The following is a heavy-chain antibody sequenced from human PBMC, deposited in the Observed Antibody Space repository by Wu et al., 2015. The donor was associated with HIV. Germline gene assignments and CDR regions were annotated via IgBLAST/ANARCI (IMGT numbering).Heavy chain of an antibody. J-gene: IGHJ4*02. CDR2: IYYSGST. CDR3: ARDGNLRWGYFDY. Sequence: QVQLQESGPGLVKPSETLSLTCTVSGGSISSHYWSWIRQPPGKGLEWIGYIYYSGSTNYNPSLKSRVTISVDTSKNQFSLKLSSVTAADTAVYYCARDGNLRWGYFDYWGQGTLVTVSS. D-gene: IGHD4-23*01. V-gene: IGHV4-59*11. CDR1: GGSISSHY.